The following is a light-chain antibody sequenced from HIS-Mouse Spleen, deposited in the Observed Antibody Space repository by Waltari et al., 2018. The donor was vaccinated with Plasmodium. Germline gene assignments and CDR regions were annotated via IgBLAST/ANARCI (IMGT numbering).Light chain of an antibody. J-gene: IGLJ2*01. CDR1: SIDVGSYNL. CDR2: EGS. V-gene: IGLV2-23*03. Sequence: QSALTQPASVSVSPGQSITISCTGTSIDVGSYNLVSWYQQHPGKAPKLMIYEGSKRPSGVSNRFSGSKSGNTASLTISGLQAEDEADYYCCSYAGSSTFVVFGGGTKLTVL. CDR3: CSYAGSSTFVV.